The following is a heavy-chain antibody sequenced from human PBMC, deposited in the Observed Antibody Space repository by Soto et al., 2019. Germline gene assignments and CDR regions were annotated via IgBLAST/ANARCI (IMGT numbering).Heavy chain of an antibody. J-gene: IGHJ4*02. CDR1: GFTLSDHY. D-gene: IGHD1-26*01. Sequence: EVQLVESGGGLVQPGGSLRLSCAASGFTLSDHYMDWVRQAPGKGLEWVSSTKNKANRYTTEYAASGNGRFTISRDDSKNSLYLQMNSLKTEDTAGYYCARWVSGSPDNGGQGTLVTVSS. CDR2: TKNKANRYTT. CDR3: ARWVSGSPDN. V-gene: IGHV3-72*01.